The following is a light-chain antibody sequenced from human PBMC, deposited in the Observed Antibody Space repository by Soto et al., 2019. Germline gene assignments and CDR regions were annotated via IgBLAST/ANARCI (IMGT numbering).Light chain of an antibody. Sequence: QAVVTQPPSVSGAPGQRVTISCTGSSSNIGAGYDVHWYQQLPGTAPKLLIYSNDQRPSGVPDRFSGSKSGTSASLAISGLQSEDEADYYCAAWDDSLSGAVFGGGTQLTVL. V-gene: IGLV1-40*01. CDR2: SND. CDR3: AAWDDSLSGAV. J-gene: IGLJ7*01. CDR1: SSNIGAGYD.